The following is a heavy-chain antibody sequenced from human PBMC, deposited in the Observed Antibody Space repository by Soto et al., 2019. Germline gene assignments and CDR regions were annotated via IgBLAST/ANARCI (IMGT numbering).Heavy chain of an antibody. J-gene: IGHJ5*02. CDR1: GSPVRDFY. Sequence: SETLSLTYIVSGSPVRDFYWGWIRQSPGKVLEWIGYIYYRGSSNYNPSKKSRLTLSVDSSKNQLSLKLTSVTAADTAVYYCATMPLQLWFEIWGQG. CDR2: IYYRGSS. CDR3: ATMPLQLWFEI. D-gene: IGHD2-2*01. V-gene: IGHV4-59*02.